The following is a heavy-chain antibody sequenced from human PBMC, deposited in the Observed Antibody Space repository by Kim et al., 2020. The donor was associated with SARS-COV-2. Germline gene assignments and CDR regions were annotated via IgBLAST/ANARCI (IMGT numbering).Heavy chain of an antibody. CDR2: ISYDGSNK. CDR3: AKARRGYYDILTGIGY. CDR1: GFTFSSYG. J-gene: IGHJ4*02. Sequence: GGSLRLSCAASGFTFSSYGMHWVRQAPGKGLEWVAVISYDGSNKYYADSMKGRFTISRDNSKNTLYLQMNSLRAEDTAVYYCAKARRGYYDILTGIGYWGQGTLVTVSS. D-gene: IGHD3-9*01. V-gene: IGHV3-30*18.